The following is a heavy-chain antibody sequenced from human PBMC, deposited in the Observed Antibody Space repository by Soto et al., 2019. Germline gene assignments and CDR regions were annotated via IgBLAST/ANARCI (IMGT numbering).Heavy chain of an antibody. CDR3: AREGSYSSSSHYYYYGMDV. CDR1: GYTFTSYD. CDR2: MNPNSGNT. Sequence: ASVKVSCKASGYTFTSYDMNWVRQATGQGLEWMGWMNPNSGNTGYAQKFQGRVTMTRNTSISTAYMERSSLRSEDTAVYYCAREGSYSSSSHYYYYGMDVWGQGTTVTVSS. D-gene: IGHD6-6*01. V-gene: IGHV1-8*01. J-gene: IGHJ6*02.